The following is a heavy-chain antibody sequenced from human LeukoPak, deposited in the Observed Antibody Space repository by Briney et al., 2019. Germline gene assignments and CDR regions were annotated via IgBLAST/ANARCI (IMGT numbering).Heavy chain of an antibody. D-gene: IGHD3-10*01. CDR1: GGSISSGGYS. V-gene: IGHV4-30-2*01. CDR3: ARRDSGTYAY. Sequence: SETLSLTCAVSGGSISSGGYSWSWIRQPLGKGLEWIGYIYHSGSTYYNPSLKSRVTISVDRSKNQFSLKVSSVTAADTAVYYCARRDSGTYAYWGQGILVTVSS. CDR2: IYHSGST. J-gene: IGHJ4*02.